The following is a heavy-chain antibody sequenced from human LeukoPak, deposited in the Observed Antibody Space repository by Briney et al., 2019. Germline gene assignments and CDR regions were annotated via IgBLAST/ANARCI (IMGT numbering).Heavy chain of an antibody. V-gene: IGHV4-38-2*02. CDR2: IYHSGST. D-gene: IGHD3-22*01. J-gene: IGHJ4*02. Sequence: SETLSLTCTASGYSISSGYYWGWIRQPPGKGLEWIGSIYHSGSTYYNPSLKSRVTISVDTSKNQFSLKLSSVTAADTAVYYCARFTPSDDSSGYLDYWGQGTLVTVSS. CDR3: ARFTPSDDSSGYLDY. CDR1: GYSISSGYY.